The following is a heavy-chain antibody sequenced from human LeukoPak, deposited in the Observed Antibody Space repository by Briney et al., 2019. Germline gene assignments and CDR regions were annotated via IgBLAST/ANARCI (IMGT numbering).Heavy chain of an antibody. J-gene: IGHJ4*02. CDR2: ISSSSNNR. V-gene: IGHV3-48*01. Sequence: GGSLRLSCAASGFSFSSYSINWVRQAPGKGLEWVSYISSSSNNRYYADSVKGRFSISRDNAKNSLYLQMSSLRAEDTAVYYCAKDERNWNYNLASQTYDWGQGTLVTVSS. D-gene: IGHD1-7*01. CDR1: GFSFSSYS. CDR3: AKDERNWNYNLASQTYD.